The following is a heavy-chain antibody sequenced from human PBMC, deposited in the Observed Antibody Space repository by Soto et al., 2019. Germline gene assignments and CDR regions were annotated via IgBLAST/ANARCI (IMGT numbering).Heavy chain of an antibody. D-gene: IGHD3-3*01. V-gene: IGHV4-31*03. CDR1: GGSINSAGYY. J-gene: IGHJ4*02. CDR3: ARAQTLFGVITVFDY. Sequence: SETLSLTCTVSGGSINSAGYYWSWIRQHPGKGLEWIGYIYYSGSTYYNPSLKSRVTISIDTSKNQFSLRPSSVTAADTAVYYCARAQTLFGVITVFDYWGQGTLVTVSS. CDR2: IYYSGST.